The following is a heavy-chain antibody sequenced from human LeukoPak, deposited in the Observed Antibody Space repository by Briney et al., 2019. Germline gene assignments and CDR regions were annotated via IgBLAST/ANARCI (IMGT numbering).Heavy chain of an antibody. CDR2: INPNSGGT. CDR1: GYTFTGYY. Sequence: ASVKVSCKASGYTFTGYYMHWVRQAPGQGLEWMGWINPNSGGTNYAQKFQGRVTMTRDTSISTAYMELSRLRSDDTAVYYCARNHNIVVVPAAISSYIDYYYMDVWGKGTTVTVSS. J-gene: IGHJ6*03. D-gene: IGHD2-2*02. CDR3: ARNHNIVVVPAAISSYIDYYYMDV. V-gene: IGHV1-2*02.